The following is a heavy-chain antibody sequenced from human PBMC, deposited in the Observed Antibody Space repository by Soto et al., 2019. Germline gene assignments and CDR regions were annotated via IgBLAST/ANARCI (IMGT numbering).Heavy chain of an antibody. V-gene: IGHV4-30-4*01. D-gene: IGHD3-10*01. J-gene: IGHJ6*04. CDR1: GGSFSSGDHY. Sequence: SETRSLTCTVSGGSFSSGDHYWSWVHHPPGKGLEWIGYIYYTVSTFNNPSLKSRVSISIDTSKTQFSLKLSSVTAADTAVYYCARIHFGDEPSYYYYGMDVWGKGNTVTVSS. CDR3: ARIHFGDEPSYYYYGMDV. CDR2: IYYTVST.